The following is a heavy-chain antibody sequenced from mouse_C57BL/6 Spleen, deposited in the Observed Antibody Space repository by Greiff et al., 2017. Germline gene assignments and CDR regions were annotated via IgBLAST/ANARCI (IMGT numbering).Heavy chain of an antibody. J-gene: IGHJ4*01. V-gene: IGHV5-17*01. CDR2: ISSGSSTI. CDR1: GFTFSDYG. CDR3: ARDGYYYYAMDY. Sequence: EVKLVESGGGLVKPGGSLKLSCAASGFTFSDYGMHWVRQAPEKGLEWVAYISSGSSTIYYADTVKGRFTISRDNAKHTLFLQMTSLRSEDTAMYYCARDGYYYYAMDYWGQGTSVTVSS. D-gene: IGHD2-3*01.